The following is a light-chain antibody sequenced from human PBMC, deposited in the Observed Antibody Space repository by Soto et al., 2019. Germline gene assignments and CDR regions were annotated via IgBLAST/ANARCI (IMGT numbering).Light chain of an antibody. CDR1: QSVASRH. CDR3: QQRNNWPPIT. CDR2: DAS. V-gene: IGKV3-11*01. Sequence: EIVLTQSPATLSLSLGARGTLYYTGSQSVASRHLAWYQQKPGQAPRLLIYDASTRATGIPARFSGSGSETDFTLTITSLEPEDFAVYYCQQRNNWPPITVGQGTRLENK. J-gene: IGKJ5*01.